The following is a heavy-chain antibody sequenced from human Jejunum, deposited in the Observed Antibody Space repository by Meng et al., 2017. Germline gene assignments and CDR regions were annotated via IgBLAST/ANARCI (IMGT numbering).Heavy chain of an antibody. D-gene: IGHD6-19*01. Sequence: GSLRLSCTVSGGSTISDYWWTWIRQPAGQGLEWIGRLFSSRSTNYNPSLKSRVTMSVDTSKNQFSLRLTSVTAADTAIYYCAREESSGSYDYWGQGTLVTVSS. CDR3: AREESSGSYDY. CDR1: GGSTISDY. CDR2: LFSSRST. V-gene: IGHV4-4*07. J-gene: IGHJ4*02.